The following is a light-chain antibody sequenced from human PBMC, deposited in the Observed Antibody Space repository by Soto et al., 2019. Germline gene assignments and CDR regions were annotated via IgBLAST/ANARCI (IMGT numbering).Light chain of an antibody. V-gene: IGKV1-9*01. CDR1: QGINTF. J-gene: IGKJ4*01. Sequence: IQLTQSPSSLSASVGDRVTITCRASQGINTFLAWYQQKPGKAPKLLIYAASTLQSGVPSRFSGSGSGTDFTLTISSLQPDDFETYYCPQLDSYQSNFGRGTKADI. CDR2: AAS. CDR3: PQLDSYQSN.